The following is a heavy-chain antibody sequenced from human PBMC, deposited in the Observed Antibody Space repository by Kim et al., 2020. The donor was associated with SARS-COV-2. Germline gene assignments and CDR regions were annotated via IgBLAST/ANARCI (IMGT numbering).Heavy chain of an antibody. D-gene: IGHD6-13*01. CDR3: ARVPFIGSSWYRGYYYYGMDV. J-gene: IGHJ6*02. CDR1: GFTFSSYA. Sequence: GGSLRLSCAASGFTFSSYAMHWVRQAPGKGLEWVAVISYDGSNKYYADSVKGRFTISRDNSKNTLYLQMNSLRAEDTAVYYCARVPFIGSSWYRGYYYYGMDVWGQGTTVTVSS. CDR2: ISYDGSNK. V-gene: IGHV3-30*04.